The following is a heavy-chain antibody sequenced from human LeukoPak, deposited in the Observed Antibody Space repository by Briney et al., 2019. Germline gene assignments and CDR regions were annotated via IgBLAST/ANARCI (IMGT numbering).Heavy chain of an antibody. V-gene: IGHV4-59*01. CDR1: GGSISGYY. Sequence: SETLSLTCTASGGSISGYYWTWIRQPPGKGLEWIGYIYDSGSTNQNPSLKSRVTISLDTSKNQFSLKLNSVTTADTAVYYCARSRDAYILGHWGQGILVTVSS. CDR2: IYDSGST. J-gene: IGHJ4*02. CDR3: ARSRDAYILGH. D-gene: IGHD5-24*01.